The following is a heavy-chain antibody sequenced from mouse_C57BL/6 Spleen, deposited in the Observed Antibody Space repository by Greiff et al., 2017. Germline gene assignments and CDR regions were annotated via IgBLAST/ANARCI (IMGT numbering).Heavy chain of an antibody. Sequence: EVKLQESGPGLVKPSQSLSLTCSVTGYSITSGYYWNWIRQFPGNKLEWMGYISYDGSNNYNPSLKNRISITRDTSKNQFFLKLNSVTTEDTATYYCAIYFPYAMDYWGQGTSVTVSS. V-gene: IGHV3-6*01. CDR1: GYSITSGYY. CDR2: ISYDGSN. CDR3: AIYFPYAMDY. D-gene: IGHD2-1*01. J-gene: IGHJ4*01.